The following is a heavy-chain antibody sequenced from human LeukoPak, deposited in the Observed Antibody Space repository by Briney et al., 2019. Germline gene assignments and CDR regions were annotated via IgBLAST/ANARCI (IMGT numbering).Heavy chain of an antibody. V-gene: IGHV2-5*01. J-gene: IGHJ4*02. CDR2: TYWNDDK. CDR3: AQTTTVTTIGPYFDY. D-gene: IGHD4-17*01. CDR1: GFSLSTSGVG. Sequence: SGPTLVNPTQTLTLTCTFSGFSLSTSGVGVGWIRQPPGKALEWLALTYWNDDKRYSPSLKSRLTITKDTSKNQVVLTMTNMDPVDTATYYCAQTTTVTTIGPYFDYWGQGTLVTVSS.